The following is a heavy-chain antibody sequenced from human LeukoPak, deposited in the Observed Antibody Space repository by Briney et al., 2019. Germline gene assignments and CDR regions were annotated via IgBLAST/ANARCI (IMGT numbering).Heavy chain of an antibody. CDR2: ISSSGSTI. V-gene: IGHV3-11*04. CDR3: ASSREAEDAFDI. D-gene: IGHD6-13*01. Sequence: GGPLRLSCAASGFTFGDYYMSWIRQAPGKGLEWVSYISSSGSTIYYADSVKGRFTISRDNAKNSLYLQMNSLRAEDTAVYYCASSREAEDAFDIWGQGTMVTVSS. J-gene: IGHJ3*02. CDR1: GFTFGDYY.